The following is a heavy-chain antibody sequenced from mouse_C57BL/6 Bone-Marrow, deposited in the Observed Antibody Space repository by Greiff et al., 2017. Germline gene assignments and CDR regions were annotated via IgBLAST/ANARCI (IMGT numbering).Heavy chain of an antibody. CDR3: ARGYYGSIFAY. CDR2: IYPGSGNT. D-gene: IGHD1-1*01. Sequence: QVQLKQSGAELVRPGASVKLSCKASGYTFTDYYINWVKQRPGQGLEWIARIYPGSGNTYYNEKFKGKATLTAEKSSSTAYMQLSSLTSEDSAVYFCARGYYGSIFAYWGQGTLVTVSA. J-gene: IGHJ3*01. V-gene: IGHV1-76*01. CDR1: GYTFTDYY.